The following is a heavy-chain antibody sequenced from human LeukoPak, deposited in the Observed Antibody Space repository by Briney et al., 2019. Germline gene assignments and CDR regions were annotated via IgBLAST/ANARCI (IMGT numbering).Heavy chain of an antibody. CDR1: AFTLSTLA. Sequence: GGSLRPSCAPSAFTLSTLAIHWVLRAPGKGLWWGSVISFDGRRQYYADSVKGRFTISRDNSKNTLYLQMDSLKPEDTAVYYCAREVVQITAGYFDYWGQGTLVTVSS. CDR2: ISFDGRRQ. J-gene: IGHJ4*02. D-gene: IGHD1-20*01. V-gene: IGHV3-30*04. CDR3: AREVVQITAGYFDY.